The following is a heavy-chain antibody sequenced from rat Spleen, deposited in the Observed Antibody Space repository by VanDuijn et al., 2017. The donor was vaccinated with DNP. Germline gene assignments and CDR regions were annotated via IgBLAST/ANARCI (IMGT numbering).Heavy chain of an antibody. D-gene: IGHD2-2*01. CDR3: VREDKGVDA. CDR2: INKDSRTI. J-gene: IGHJ4*01. Sequence: EVKLVESRGGLVQPGRSLKLSCAASGFNFKDYWMGWVRQAPGKGLEGIAEINKDSRTIKYSPSLKEKLTISRKNVQNTLYLKMSKLGSEDTAIYYCVREDKGVDAWGQGVSVTVSS. V-gene: IGHV4-2*01. CDR1: GFNFKDYW.